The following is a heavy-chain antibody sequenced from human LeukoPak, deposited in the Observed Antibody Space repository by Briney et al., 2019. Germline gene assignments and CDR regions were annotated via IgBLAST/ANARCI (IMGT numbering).Heavy chain of an antibody. V-gene: IGHV1-2*02. CDR3: ARLGMLGAGNDY. CDR1: GYTFTSYG. D-gene: IGHD1-14*01. CDR2: INPNSGGT. Sequence: GASVKVSCKASGYTFTSYGISWVRQAPGQGLEWMGWINPNSGGTNYAQKFQGRVTMTRDTSISTAYMELSRLRSDDTAVYYCARLGMLGAGNDYWGQGTLVTVSS. J-gene: IGHJ4*02.